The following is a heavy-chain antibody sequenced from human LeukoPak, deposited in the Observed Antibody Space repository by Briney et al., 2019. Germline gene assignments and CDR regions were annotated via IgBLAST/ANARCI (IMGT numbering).Heavy chain of an antibody. Sequence: GSLSLSCAASGFTFSSYAMHWVRQAPGKGLEWVAVISYDGSNKYYADSVKGRFTISRDNSKNTLYLQMNSLRAEDTAVYYCARHRIAAAVAFYFDSWGQGALVAVSS. J-gene: IGHJ4*02. V-gene: IGHV3-30-3*01. CDR3: ARHRIAAAVAFYFDS. CDR2: ISYDGSNK. CDR1: GFTFSSYA. D-gene: IGHD6-13*01.